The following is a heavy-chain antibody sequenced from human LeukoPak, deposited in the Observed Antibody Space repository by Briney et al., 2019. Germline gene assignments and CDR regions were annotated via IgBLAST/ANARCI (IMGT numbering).Heavy chain of an antibody. V-gene: IGHV1-2*02. J-gene: IGHJ5*02. CDR2: INPNSGGT. Sequence: ASVKVSCKASGYTFTGYYMHWVRQAPGQGLEWMGWINPNSGGTNYAQKFQGRVTMTRDTSISTAYMELSRLRSDDPGLYYCARGDLITMIVVARWFHPRGQGTLVPVSS. D-gene: IGHD3-22*01. CDR1: GYTFTGYY. CDR3: ARGDLITMIVVARWFHP.